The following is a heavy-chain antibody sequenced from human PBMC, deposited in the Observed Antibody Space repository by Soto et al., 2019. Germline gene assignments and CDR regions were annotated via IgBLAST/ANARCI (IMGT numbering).Heavy chain of an antibody. CDR3: ARISYGDGYPDSVLDY. V-gene: IGHV5-51*01. J-gene: IGHJ4*02. CDR2: IYPGDSDT. D-gene: IGHD5-12*01. CDR1: GYRFTSYG. Sequence: PXGCLKISGKGSGYRFTSYGIGWVRQMPGKGLEWMAIIYPGDSDTRYSPSFQGQVTISAHKSISTAYLQWSSLKDSDTAMYYCARISYGDGYPDSVLDYWGQGTLVTVSS.